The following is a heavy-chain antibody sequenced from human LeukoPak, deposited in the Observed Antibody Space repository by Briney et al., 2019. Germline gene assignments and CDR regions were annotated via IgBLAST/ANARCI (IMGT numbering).Heavy chain of an antibody. CDR3: AKDTTHCSSASCYIDAFDI. J-gene: IGHJ3*02. CDR1: GFTFSSYA. Sequence: GGSLRLSCAASGFTFSSYAMSWVRQAPGEGLEWVSAISGSGGSTYYADSVKGRFTISRDNSKNTLYLQMNSLRAEDTAVYYCAKDTTHCSSASCYIDAFDIWGQGTMVTVSS. D-gene: IGHD2-2*02. CDR2: ISGSGGST. V-gene: IGHV3-23*01.